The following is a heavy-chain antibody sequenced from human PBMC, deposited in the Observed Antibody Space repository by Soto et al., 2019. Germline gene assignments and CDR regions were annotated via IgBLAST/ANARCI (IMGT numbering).Heavy chain of an antibody. Sequence: GGSLRLSCTASGFTFSSYAMHWVRQAPGRGLEWVAVISYDGSNKYYADSVKGRFTVSRDSSKNTLYLQMNSLRAEDTAVYYCSNHAGGAPNWGQGTQVTVSS. CDR1: GFTFSSYA. J-gene: IGHJ4*02. V-gene: IGHV3-30-3*01. D-gene: IGHD1-26*01. CDR2: ISYDGSNK. CDR3: SNHAGGAPN.